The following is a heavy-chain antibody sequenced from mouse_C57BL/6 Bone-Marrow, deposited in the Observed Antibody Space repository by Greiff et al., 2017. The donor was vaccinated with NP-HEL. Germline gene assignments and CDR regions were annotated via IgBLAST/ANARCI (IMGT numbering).Heavy chain of an antibody. D-gene: IGHD2-10*01. CDR1: GYTFTDYY. J-gene: IGHJ3*01. CDR3: ARGLLRAWFAY. V-gene: IGHV1-19*01. Sequence: VQLQQSGPVLVKPGASVKMSCKASGYTFTDYYMNWVKQSHGKSLEWIGVINPYNGGTSYKQKFKGKATLTVDKSSSTAYMELNSLTSEDSAVYYCARGLLRAWFAYWGQGTLVTVSA. CDR2: INPYNGGT.